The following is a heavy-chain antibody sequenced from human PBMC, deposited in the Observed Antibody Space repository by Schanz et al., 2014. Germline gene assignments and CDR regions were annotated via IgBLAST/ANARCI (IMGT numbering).Heavy chain of an antibody. D-gene: IGHD3-9*01. V-gene: IGHV1-18*01. CDR2: ISAYNGNT. J-gene: IGHJ4*02. Sequence: QVQLVQSGAEVKKPGASVKVSCKASGYTFTSYGISWVHQAPGQGLEWMGWISAYNGNTKYPQKFQGRVTMTTDTSTSTVYMELRSLRSDDTAVYYCARDAADFYDILTEEDYWGQGTLVTVSS. CDR1: GYTFTSYG. CDR3: ARDAADFYDILTEEDY.